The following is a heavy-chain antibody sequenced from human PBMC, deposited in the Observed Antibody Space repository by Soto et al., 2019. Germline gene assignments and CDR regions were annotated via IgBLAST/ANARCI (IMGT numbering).Heavy chain of an antibody. Sequence: PGGSLRLSCAASGFTFSSYAMSWVRQAPGKGLEWVSAISGSGGSTYYADSVKGRFTISRDNSKNTLYLQMNSLRAEDTAVYYCAKAPHLFMVRGVIDYWGQGTLVTVSS. CDR1: GFTFSSYA. D-gene: IGHD3-10*01. CDR2: ISGSGGST. CDR3: AKAPHLFMVRGVIDY. V-gene: IGHV3-23*01. J-gene: IGHJ4*02.